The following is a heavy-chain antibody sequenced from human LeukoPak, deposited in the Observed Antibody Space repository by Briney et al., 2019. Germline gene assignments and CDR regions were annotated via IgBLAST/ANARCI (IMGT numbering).Heavy chain of an antibody. Sequence: GASVKVSCKVSGGTFSSYAIGWVRQAPGQGLEWMGGIIPIFGTADAAQRFQGRVTITADESTSTAYMELSSLRSEDTAVYYCARDTYLYDSTGYYPTGTVDYWGQGTLVTVSS. D-gene: IGHD3-22*01. CDR1: GGTFSSYA. CDR3: ARDTYLYDSTGYYPTGTVDY. CDR2: IIPIFGTA. J-gene: IGHJ4*02. V-gene: IGHV1-69*13.